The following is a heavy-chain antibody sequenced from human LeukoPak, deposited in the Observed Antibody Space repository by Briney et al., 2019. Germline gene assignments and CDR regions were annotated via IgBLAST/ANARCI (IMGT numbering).Heavy chain of an antibody. D-gene: IGHD1-26*01. Sequence: PGGSLRLSCAASGFTFSSYGMHWVRQAPGKGLEWVAFIRYDGSNKYYADSVKGRFTISRDNSKNTLYLQMNSLRAEDTAVYYCAKDRSGSFTTGDYWGQGTLVTVSS. CDR2: IRYDGSNK. V-gene: IGHV3-30*02. J-gene: IGHJ4*02. CDR1: GFTFSSYG. CDR3: AKDRSGSFTTGDY.